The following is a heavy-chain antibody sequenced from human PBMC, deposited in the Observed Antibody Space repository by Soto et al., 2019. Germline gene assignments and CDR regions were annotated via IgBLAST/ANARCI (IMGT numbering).Heavy chain of an antibody. V-gene: IGHV3-53*04. CDR3: ARGRSYSSGSYWYFDL. J-gene: IGHJ2*01. Sequence: GGSLRLSCAASGFTVSSNYMSWVRQAPGKGLEWVSVIYSGGSTYYADSVKGRFTISRHNSKNTLYLQMNSLRAEDTAGYCCARGRSYSSGSYWYFDLWGRGTLVTVSS. CDR2: IYSGGST. CDR1: GFTVSSNY. D-gene: IGHD6-19*01.